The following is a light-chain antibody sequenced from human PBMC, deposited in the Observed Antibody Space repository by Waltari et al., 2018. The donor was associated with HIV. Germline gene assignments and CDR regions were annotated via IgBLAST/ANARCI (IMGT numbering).Light chain of an antibody. CDR3: SSYTISSTVV. CDR1: SSDVGDYNS. J-gene: IGLJ2*01. CDR2: DVS. Sequence: QSALTQPASVSGSPGQSITISCTGTSSDVGDYNSVSWYQQHPGKSPKLMLYDVSNRPAGVSNRFSGSKSGNTASLTISGLQAEDEADYYCSSYTISSTVVFGGGTKLTVL. V-gene: IGLV2-14*01.